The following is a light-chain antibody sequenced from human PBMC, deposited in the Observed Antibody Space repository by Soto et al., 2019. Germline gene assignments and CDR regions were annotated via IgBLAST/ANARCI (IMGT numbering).Light chain of an antibody. Sequence: EVVMTQSQATLSVSPGDRATLSCRVSQDVSSNLAWYQQKPGQAPRLLILGASTRATGIPDRFSGSGSGTEFTLTISSLQSEDFAVYYCQQYNNWPLTFGQGTKLEIK. CDR3: QQYNNWPLT. V-gene: IGKV3-15*01. CDR1: QDVSSN. CDR2: GAS. J-gene: IGKJ2*01.